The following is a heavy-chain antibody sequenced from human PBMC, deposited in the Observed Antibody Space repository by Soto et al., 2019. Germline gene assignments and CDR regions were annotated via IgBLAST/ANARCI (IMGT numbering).Heavy chain of an antibody. CDR3: ARAGCTSCYKSPAGGIYYGMDV. D-gene: IGHD2-2*02. V-gene: IGHV3-33*01. CDR1: GFTFSSYG. CDR2: IWYDGSNK. Sequence: QVQLVESGGGVVQPGRSLRLSCAASGFTFSSYGMHWVRQAPGKGLEWVAVIWYDGSNKYYADSVKGRFTISRDNSKNTLYLQMNSRRAEDTAVYYCARAGCTSCYKSPAGGIYYGMDVWGQGTTVTVSS. J-gene: IGHJ6*02.